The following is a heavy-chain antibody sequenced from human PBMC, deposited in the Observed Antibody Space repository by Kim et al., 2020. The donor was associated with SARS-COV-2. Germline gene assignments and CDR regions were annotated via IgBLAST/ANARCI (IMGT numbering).Heavy chain of an antibody. J-gene: IGHJ6*02. V-gene: IGHV4-59*08. Sequence: SRVTISVDTSKNQFSLKLSSVSAADTAVYYCARQPPWGYSYGYYYGMDVWGQGTTVTVSS. D-gene: IGHD5-18*01. CDR3: ARQPPWGYSYGYYYGMDV.